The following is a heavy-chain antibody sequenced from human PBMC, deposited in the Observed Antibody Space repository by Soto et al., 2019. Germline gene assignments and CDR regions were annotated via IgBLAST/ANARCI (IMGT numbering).Heavy chain of an antibody. V-gene: IGHV3-7*03. J-gene: IGHJ6*02. CDR3: VIPTRSVRGMGV. CDR1: GFTFSNFW. D-gene: IGHD6-6*01. Sequence: SGESLKISCAASGFTFSNFWMSWARQAPGKGLEWVANIKGDGSVTQYVASVEGRFTISRDNAKYSLYLQMNSLRVEDTALYYCVIPTRSVRGMGVWGQGTTVTVSS. CDR2: IKGDGSVT.